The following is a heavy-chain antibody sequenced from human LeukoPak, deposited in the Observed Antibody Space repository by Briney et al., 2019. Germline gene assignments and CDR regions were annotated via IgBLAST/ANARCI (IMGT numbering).Heavy chain of an antibody. CDR3: ARGRLYYESRGRTFLNY. Sequence: ASVKVSCKASGYTHSDYYMYWVRQAPGQGLQWLGWINPNNNDAKSAQKFQGRVTMTIDTSISTAYMELSRLTSDDTAVYYCARGRLYYESRGRTFLNYWGQGTLVTVSS. J-gene: IGHJ4*02. V-gene: IGHV1-2*02. CDR2: INPNNNDA. D-gene: IGHD3-22*01. CDR1: GYTHSDYY.